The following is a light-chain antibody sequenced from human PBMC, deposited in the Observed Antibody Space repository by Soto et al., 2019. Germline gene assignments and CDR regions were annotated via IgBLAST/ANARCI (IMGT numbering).Light chain of an antibody. CDR3: QQRSNWPSIT. CDR1: QSVSNDY. Sequence: EMVLTQSPGTLSLSPWDRATLSCRASQSVSNDYVAWVQQKPGQTPRLLIYSASSRATGIPDRFSGSGSGTEFTLTITSLQSEDFAVYYCQQRSNWPSITFGQGTRLEIK. J-gene: IGKJ5*01. CDR2: SAS. V-gene: IGKV3D-20*02.